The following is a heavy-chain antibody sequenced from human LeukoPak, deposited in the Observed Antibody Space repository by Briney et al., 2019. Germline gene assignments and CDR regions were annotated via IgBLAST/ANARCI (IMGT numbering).Heavy chain of an antibody. V-gene: IGHV4-59*01. Sequence: SETLSLTCTVSGGSISSYYWSWIRQPAGKGLEWIGYIYYSGSTNYNPSLKSRVTISVDTSKNQFSLKLSSVTAADTAVYYCAGGHVGAFDIWGQGTMVTVSS. J-gene: IGHJ3*02. D-gene: IGHD1-26*01. CDR3: AGGHVGAFDI. CDR1: GGSISSYY. CDR2: IYYSGST.